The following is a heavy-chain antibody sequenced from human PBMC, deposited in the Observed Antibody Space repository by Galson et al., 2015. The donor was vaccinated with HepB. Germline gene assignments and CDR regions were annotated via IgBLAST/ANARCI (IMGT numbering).Heavy chain of an antibody. CDR3: AKGNYYDSTGAFDI. CDR1: GFTFSSYA. CDR2: ISYDGSNK. Sequence: SLRLSCAASGFTFSSYAMHWVRQAPGKGLEWVAVISYDGSNKYYADSVKGRFTISRDNSKNTLYLQMNSLRAEDTAVYYCAKGNYYDSTGAFDIWGQGTMVTVSP. J-gene: IGHJ3*02. D-gene: IGHD3-22*01. V-gene: IGHV3-30*04.